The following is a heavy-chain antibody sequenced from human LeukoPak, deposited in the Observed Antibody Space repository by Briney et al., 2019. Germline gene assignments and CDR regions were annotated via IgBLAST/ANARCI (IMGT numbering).Heavy chain of an antibody. CDR2: IYYSGST. CDR1: GGSISSGGYY. CDR3: AREIAAAGRSIDWYFDL. D-gene: IGHD6-13*01. V-gene: IGHV4-31*03. Sequence: SETLSLTCTVSGGSISSGGYYWSWIRQHPGKGLEWIGYIYYSGSTYYNPSLKSRVTISVDTSKNQFSLKLSSVTAADTAVYYCAREIAAAGRSIDWYFDLWGRGTLVTVSS. J-gene: IGHJ2*01.